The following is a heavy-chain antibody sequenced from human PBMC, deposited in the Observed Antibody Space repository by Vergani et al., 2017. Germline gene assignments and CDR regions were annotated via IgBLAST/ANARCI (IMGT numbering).Heavy chain of an antibody. D-gene: IGHD3-22*01. J-gene: IGHJ3*01. CDR3: ARTKGALPARITMLAVVRNPFGV. CDR1: GGSFSGYY. V-gene: IGHV4-34*11. CDR2: IYYSGST. Sequence: QVQLQQWGAGLLKPSETLSLTCAVYGGSFSGYYWSWIRQPPGKGLEWIGYIYYSGSTNYNPSLKSRVTISVDTSKNQFSLRLSSVTAADTAIYYCARTKGALPARITMLAVVRNPFGVWGQGTMVTVSS.